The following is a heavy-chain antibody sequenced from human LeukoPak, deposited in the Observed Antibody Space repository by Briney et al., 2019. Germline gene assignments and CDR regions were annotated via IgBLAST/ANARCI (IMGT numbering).Heavy chain of an antibody. Sequence: PSETLSLTCTVSGGSISSYYWSWIRQPPGKGLEWIGCIYYSGYTNYKSSLKSRVTISVDTSKNQFSLKLSSVTAADTAVYYCARGLYYYGSGSYSLYYYYYMDVWGKGTTVTVSS. V-gene: IGHV4-59*01. CDR2: IYYSGYT. CDR1: GGSISSYY. CDR3: ARGLYYYGSGSYSLYYYYYMDV. J-gene: IGHJ6*03. D-gene: IGHD3-10*01.